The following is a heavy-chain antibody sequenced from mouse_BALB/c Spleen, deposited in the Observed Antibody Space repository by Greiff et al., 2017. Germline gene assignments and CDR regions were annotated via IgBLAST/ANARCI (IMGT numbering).Heavy chain of an antibody. CDR2: ILPGSGST. D-gene: IGHD2-14*01. V-gene: IGHV1-9*01. CDR3: ARKKNRYDGAMDY. CDR1: GYTFSSYW. Sequence: QVQLQQSGAELMKPGASVKISCKATGYTFSSYWIEWVKQRPGHGLEWIGEILPGSGSTNYNEKFKGKATFTADTSSNTAYMQLSSLTSEDSAVYYCARKKNRYDGAMDYWGQGTSVTVSS. J-gene: IGHJ4*01.